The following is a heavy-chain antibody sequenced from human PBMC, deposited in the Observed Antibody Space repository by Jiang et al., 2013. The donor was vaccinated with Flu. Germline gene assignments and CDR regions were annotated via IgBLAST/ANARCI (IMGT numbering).Heavy chain of an antibody. CDR2: INPNSGDT. CDR1: GYSFTGYY. Sequence: GAEVKKPGASVKVSCKPSGYSFTGYYMHWVRQAPGQGLEWMGWINPNSGDTNYAQKFQGRVTMTRDTSINTAYMEVSRLNSDDTAVYYCARDTSGSYFRRPDPLFDYWGQGTLVTVSS. J-gene: IGHJ4*02. CDR3: ARDTSGSYFRRPDPLFDY. V-gene: IGHV1-2*02. D-gene: IGHD1-26*01.